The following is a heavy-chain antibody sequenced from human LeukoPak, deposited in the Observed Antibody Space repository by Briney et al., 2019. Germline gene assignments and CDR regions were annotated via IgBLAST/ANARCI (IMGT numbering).Heavy chain of an antibody. D-gene: IGHD6-19*01. CDR1: GFTFSSYG. CDR3: AKDQKWQWLVPGNGDY. Sequence: PGGSLRLSCAASGFTFSSYGMHWVRQAPGKGLEWVAVISYDRKNKYYADSVKGRFTISRDNSKNTLYLQMDSLRAEDTAVYYCAKDQKWQWLVPGNGDYWGQGTLVTVSS. J-gene: IGHJ4*02. V-gene: IGHV3-30*18. CDR2: ISYDRKNK.